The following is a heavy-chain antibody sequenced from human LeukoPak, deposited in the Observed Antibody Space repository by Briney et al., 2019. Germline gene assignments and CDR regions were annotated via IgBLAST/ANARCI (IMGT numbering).Heavy chain of an antibody. D-gene: IGHD4-11*01. CDR3: ARALQQDYYYGMDV. J-gene: IGHJ6*02. Sequence: SETLSLTCTVSGGSISSGGYYWSWIRQHPGKGLEWIGYIYYSGSTYYNPSLKSRVTISVDTSKNQFSLKLSSVTAADTAVYYRARALQQDYYYGMDVWGQGTTVTVSS. CDR2: IYYSGST. CDR1: GGSISSGGYY. V-gene: IGHV4-31*03.